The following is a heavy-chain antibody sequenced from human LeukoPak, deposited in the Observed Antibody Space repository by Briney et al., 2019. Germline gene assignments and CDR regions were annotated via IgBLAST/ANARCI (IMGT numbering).Heavy chain of an antibody. CDR3: ARVGDYYDSSGSWYFQH. CDR1: GFTLSSYS. V-gene: IGHV3-21*01. Sequence: GGSLRLSCAASGFTLSSYSMNWVRQAPGKGLEWVSSISSSSSYIYYADSVKGRFTISRDNAKNSLYLQMNSLRAEDTAVYYCARVGDYYDSSGSWYFQHWGQGTLVTVSS. D-gene: IGHD3-22*01. J-gene: IGHJ1*01. CDR2: ISSSSSYI.